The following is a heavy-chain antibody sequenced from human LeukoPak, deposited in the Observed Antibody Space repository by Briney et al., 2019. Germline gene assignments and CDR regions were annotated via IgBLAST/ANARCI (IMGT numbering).Heavy chain of an antibody. D-gene: IGHD3-22*01. CDR2: IIPIFGTA. CDR3: ARDDYDSSGYNGWFDP. J-gene: IGHJ5*02. V-gene: IGHV1-69*13. Sequence: SVKVSCKASGGTFSSYAISWVRQAPGQGLEWMGGIIPIFGTANYAQKFQGRVTITADESTSTAYMELSSLRSEDTAVYYCARDDYDSSGYNGWFDPLGQGTLVTVSS. CDR1: GGTFSSYA.